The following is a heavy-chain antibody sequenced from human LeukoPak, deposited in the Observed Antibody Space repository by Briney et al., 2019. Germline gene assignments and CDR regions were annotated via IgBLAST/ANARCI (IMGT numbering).Heavy chain of an antibody. J-gene: IGHJ4*02. Sequence: PGGSLRLSCAASGFTFISYAMSWVRQAPGKGLEWVSSISGSGSSTYFADSVKGRFTISRDNSKNTLYLQMNSLRAEDTAVYYCAKDRMVRGVIPYYSDYWGQGTLVTVSS. CDR2: ISGSGSST. CDR1: GFTFISYA. D-gene: IGHD3-10*01. V-gene: IGHV3-23*01. CDR3: AKDRMVRGVIPYYSDY.